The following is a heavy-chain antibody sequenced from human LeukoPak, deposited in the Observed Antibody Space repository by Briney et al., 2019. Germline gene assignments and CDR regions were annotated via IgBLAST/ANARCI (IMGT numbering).Heavy chain of an antibody. J-gene: IGHJ2*01. V-gene: IGHV3-30*04. Sequence: GGSLRLSCAASGFSFSTYAMHWVRQAPGKGLEWVAVISYDETNKYYADSVQGRFTISRDNSKNTLYLQMNSLRAEDTALYYCARRWYFDLWGRGTLVTVSS. CDR1: GFSFSTYA. CDR2: ISYDETNK. CDR3: ARRWYFDL.